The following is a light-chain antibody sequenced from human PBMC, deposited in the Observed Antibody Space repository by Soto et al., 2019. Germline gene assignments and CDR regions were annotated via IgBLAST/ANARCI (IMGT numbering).Light chain of an antibody. CDR1: TSDVGSYSL. V-gene: IGLV2-23*01. CDR3: YSYAGSSIYV. Sequence: QSALTQPASVSGSPGQSITMSCTGTTSDVGSYSLLSWYQQHPGKAPKPMIYEDSKRPSGVSNRFSGSKSGNTASLTTSGLQAEDEADYYCYSYAGSSIYVFGTGTKVTVL. CDR2: EDS. J-gene: IGLJ1*01.